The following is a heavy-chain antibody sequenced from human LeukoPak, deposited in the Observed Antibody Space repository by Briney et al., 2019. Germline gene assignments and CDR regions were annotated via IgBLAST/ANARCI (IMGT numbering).Heavy chain of an antibody. D-gene: IGHD3-10*01. CDR1: GGSISSSSYY. J-gene: IGHJ6*02. Sequence: SETLSLTCTVSGGSISSSSYYWGWIRQPPGKGLEWIGSIYYSGSTYYNPSLKSRVTISVDTSKNQFSLKLSSVTAADTAVYYCASNLGGSGIYYYYYGMDVWGQGTTVTVSS. V-gene: IGHV4-39*07. CDR3: ASNLGGSGIYYYYYGMDV. CDR2: IYYSGST.